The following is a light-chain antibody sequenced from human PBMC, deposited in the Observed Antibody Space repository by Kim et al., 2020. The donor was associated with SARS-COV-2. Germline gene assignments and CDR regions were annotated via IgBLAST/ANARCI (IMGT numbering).Light chain of an antibody. CDR2: DDS. CDR3: QVWDNTSDHPV. Sequence: APGKTAWITCGGNKIGDKSVQWYQQKPGRAPALVIFDDSDRPSGIPERFSGSNSGNTATLTISRVEAGDEADYYCQVWDNTSDHPVFGGGTQLTVL. CDR1: KIGDKS. J-gene: IGLJ3*02. V-gene: IGLV3-21*03.